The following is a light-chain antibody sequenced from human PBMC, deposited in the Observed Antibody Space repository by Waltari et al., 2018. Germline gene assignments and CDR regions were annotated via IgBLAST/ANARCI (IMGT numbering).Light chain of an antibody. CDR3: QHYVRLPAT. Sequence: EIVLTQSPGILSLSPGERATLSCRASQSVSRTLAWYQQKPGQDPRFLSYGASTRDTGIPDRCSGGCSGTDFSLTISRLEPEDFEVYYCQHYVRLPATFGQGTKVEIK. CDR1: QSVSRT. J-gene: IGKJ1*01. CDR2: GAS. V-gene: IGKV3-20*01.